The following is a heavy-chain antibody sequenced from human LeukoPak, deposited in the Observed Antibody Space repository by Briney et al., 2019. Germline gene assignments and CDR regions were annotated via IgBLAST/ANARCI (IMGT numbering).Heavy chain of an antibody. J-gene: IGHJ4*02. D-gene: IGHD6-6*01. CDR2: ILYDGSNK. CDR1: GFTFSSYA. CDR3: AREEDSSSSCFDY. V-gene: IGHV3-30-3*01. Sequence: GRSLRLSCAASGFTFSSYAMHWVRQAPGKGLEWVAVILYDGSNKYYADSVKGRFTISRDNSKNTLYLQMNSLRAEDTAVYYCAREEDSSSSCFDYWGQGTLVTVSS.